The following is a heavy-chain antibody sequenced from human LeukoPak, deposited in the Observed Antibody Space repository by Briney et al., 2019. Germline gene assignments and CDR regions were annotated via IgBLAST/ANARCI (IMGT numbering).Heavy chain of an antibody. Sequence: GRSLRLSCAASGFNFRHYGMHWVRQAPGKGLEWVAVISYDGNNKYYADSVKGRFTISRDNSKNTLYLQMNSLRPEDTAVYYCAKDRDWTVTVPDYWGQGTLVTVSS. J-gene: IGHJ4*02. V-gene: IGHV3-30*18. CDR2: ISYDGNNK. CDR1: GFNFRHYG. D-gene: IGHD4-17*01. CDR3: AKDRDWTVTVPDY.